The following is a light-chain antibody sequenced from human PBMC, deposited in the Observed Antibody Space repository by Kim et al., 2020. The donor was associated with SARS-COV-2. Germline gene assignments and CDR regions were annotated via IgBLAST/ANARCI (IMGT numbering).Light chain of an antibody. V-gene: IGKV1-33*01. CDR2: DAS. CDR1: QDISNY. CDR3: QQYDNLLTWT. J-gene: IGKJ1*01. Sequence: DIQMTQSPSSLSASVGDRVTITCQASQDISNYLNWYQQKPGKAPKLLIYDASNLETGVPSRFSGSGSGTDFTFTISSLQPEDIATYYCQQYDNLLTWTFGQGTKLEI.